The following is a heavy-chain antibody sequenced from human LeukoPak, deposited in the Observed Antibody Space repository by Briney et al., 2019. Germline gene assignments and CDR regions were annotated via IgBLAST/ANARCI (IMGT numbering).Heavy chain of an antibody. CDR3: ARGGEWWLRRPVDY. CDR1: GGSFSGYY. CDR2: INHSGST. Sequence: SETLSLTCAVYGGSFSGYYWSWIRQPPGKGLEWIGEINHSGSTNYNPSLKSRVTISVDTSKNQFSLKLSSVTAADTAVYYCARGGEWWLRRPVDYWGQGTLVTVTS. J-gene: IGHJ4*02. D-gene: IGHD5-12*01. V-gene: IGHV4-34*01.